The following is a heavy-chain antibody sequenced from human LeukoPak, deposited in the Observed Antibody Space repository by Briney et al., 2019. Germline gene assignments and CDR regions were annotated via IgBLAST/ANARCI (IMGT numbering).Heavy chain of an antibody. J-gene: IGHJ4*02. CDR3: ARVYYYDSSGYSAQSPRLDY. Sequence: VASVKVSCKASGYTFTGYYMHWVRQAPGQGLEWMGWINPNSGGTNYAQKFQGRVTMTRDTSISTAYMELSRLRSDDTAVYYCARVYYYDSSGYSAQSPRLDYWGQGTLVTVSS. V-gene: IGHV1-2*02. CDR2: INPNSGGT. CDR1: GYTFTGYY. D-gene: IGHD3-22*01.